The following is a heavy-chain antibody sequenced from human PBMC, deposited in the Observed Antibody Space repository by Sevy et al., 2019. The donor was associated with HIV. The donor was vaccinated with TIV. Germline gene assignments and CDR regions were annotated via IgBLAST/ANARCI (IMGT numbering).Heavy chain of an antibody. CDR3: AREDGIWKYFQY. V-gene: IGHV3-48*03. CDR2: ISSSGSTK. D-gene: IGHD1-1*01. J-gene: IGHJ1*01. CDR1: GFTFSSYE. Sequence: GGSLRLSCAASGFTFSSYEMNWVRQAPGKGLEWVSYISSSGSTKKYADSVKGRFTISRDNAKNSLYLQMNSLRAEDTAVYYCAREDGIWKYFQYWGQGTLVTVSS.